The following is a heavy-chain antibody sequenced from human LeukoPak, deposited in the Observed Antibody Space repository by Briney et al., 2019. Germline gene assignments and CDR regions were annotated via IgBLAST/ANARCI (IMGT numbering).Heavy chain of an antibody. Sequence: GGSLRLSCAASGFTFSSYWMHWVRQAPGKGLVWVSRINSDGSSTSYADSVKGRFTISRDNAKNTLYLQMNSLRAEDTAVYYCARAGITMVQGIYYYYYYYMDVWGKGTTVTISS. D-gene: IGHD3-10*01. J-gene: IGHJ6*03. CDR1: GFTFSSYW. V-gene: IGHV3-74*01. CDR3: ARAGITMVQGIYYYYYYYMDV. CDR2: INSDGSST.